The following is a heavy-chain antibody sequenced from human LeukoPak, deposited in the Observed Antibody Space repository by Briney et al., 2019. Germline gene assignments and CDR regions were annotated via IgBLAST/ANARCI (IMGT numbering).Heavy chain of an antibody. CDR3: ARSPGYSSGWYGGEVDY. CDR1: GGSFSGYY. CDR2: IYYSGST. V-gene: IGHV4-59*08. Sequence: PLETLSLTCAVYGGSFSGYYWSWIRQPPGKGLEWSGYIYYSGSTNYNPSLKSRVTISVDTTKNQFSLKLSSVPPADTAVYYCARSPGYSSGWYGGEVDYWGQGTLVTVSS. J-gene: IGHJ4*02. D-gene: IGHD6-19*01.